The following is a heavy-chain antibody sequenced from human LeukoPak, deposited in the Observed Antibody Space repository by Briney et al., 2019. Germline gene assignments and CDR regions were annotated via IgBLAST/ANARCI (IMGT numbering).Heavy chain of an antibody. CDR1: GYTFTSYG. D-gene: IGHD1-14*01. CDR2: MNPNSGNT. J-gene: IGHJ5*02. Sequence: GASVKVSCKASGYTFTSYGISWVRQATGQGLEWMGWMNPNSGNTGYAQKFQGRVTITRNTSISTAYMELSSLRSEDTAVYYCARGLRKGGWFDPWGQGTLVTVSS. CDR3: ARGLRKGGWFDP. V-gene: IGHV1-8*01.